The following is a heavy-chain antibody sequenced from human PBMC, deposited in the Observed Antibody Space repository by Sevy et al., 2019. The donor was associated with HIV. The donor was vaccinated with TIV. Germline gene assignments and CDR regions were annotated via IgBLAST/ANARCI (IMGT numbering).Heavy chain of an antibody. D-gene: IGHD2-21*01. CDR1: GLIFSDYY. CDR2: ISSGNTYT. V-gene: IGHV3-11*06. J-gene: IGHJ4*02. Sequence: GGSLRLSCAASGLIFSDYYMGWVRQAPGKGLEWVAAISSGNTYTNYADSVKGRFTISRDKAKKSLYLQMNTLGAEDTAVYYCARVRVIASAPYYFDYWGQGALVTVSS. CDR3: ARVRVIASAPYYFDY.